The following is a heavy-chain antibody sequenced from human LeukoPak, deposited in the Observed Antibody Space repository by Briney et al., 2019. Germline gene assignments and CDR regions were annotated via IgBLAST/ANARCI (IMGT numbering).Heavy chain of an antibody. CDR2: ICSSVSIT. CDR1: YY. J-gene: IGHJ5*02. CDR3: AKDLEVLYNWFDP. V-gene: IGHV3-11*01. Sequence: YYXSXVRQAPGKGVERVSYICSSVSITFYAFSVKGRFTISRGNAKNSVYLQMNSLRAEDTVVYYCAKDLEVLYNWFDPWGQGTLVTVSS.